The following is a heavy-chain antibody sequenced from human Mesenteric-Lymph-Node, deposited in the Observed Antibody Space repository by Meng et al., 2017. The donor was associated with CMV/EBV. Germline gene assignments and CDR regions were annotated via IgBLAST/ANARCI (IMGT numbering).Heavy chain of an antibody. CDR2: IIPIFGTA. J-gene: IGHJ5*02. Sequence: CKASGGTFSSYAISWVRQAPGQGLEWMGGIIPIFGTANYAQKFQGRVTITADKSTSTAYMELRGLTSDDTAVYYCARSEGGHDRGDLWGQGTLVTVSS. CDR1: GGTFSSYA. V-gene: IGHV1-69*06. CDR3: ARSEGGHDRGDL. D-gene: IGHD2-15*01.